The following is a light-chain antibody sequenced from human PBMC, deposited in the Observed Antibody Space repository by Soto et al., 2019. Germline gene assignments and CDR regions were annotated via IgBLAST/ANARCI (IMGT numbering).Light chain of an antibody. V-gene: IGKV3-20*01. CDR3: QQYGNSPRT. CDR1: QSVSSSY. J-gene: IGKJ1*01. Sequence: IVLTQSPGTLSLSPGGTATLSCRASQSVSSSYLAWYQQKPGQAPRLLIYTASSRAAGIPDRFSGSGSGTDFTLTISSLQPEDFAAYYCQQYGNSPRTFGQGTKVDIK. CDR2: TAS.